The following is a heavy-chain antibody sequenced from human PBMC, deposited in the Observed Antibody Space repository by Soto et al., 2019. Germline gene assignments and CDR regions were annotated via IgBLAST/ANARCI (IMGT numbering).Heavy chain of an antibody. CDR1: GFTFSSYA. J-gene: IGHJ6*02. V-gene: IGHV3-64*01. CDR3: ARGVVVVTATYGMDV. D-gene: IGHD2-15*01. CDR2: ISSNGGST. Sequence: EVQLVESGGGLVQPGGSLRLSCAASGFTFSSYAMHWVRQPPGKGLEYVSAISSNGGSTYYANSVKGRFTISRDNSKNTLYLQMGSLRAEDMAVYYCARGVVVVTATYGMDVWGQGTTVTVSS.